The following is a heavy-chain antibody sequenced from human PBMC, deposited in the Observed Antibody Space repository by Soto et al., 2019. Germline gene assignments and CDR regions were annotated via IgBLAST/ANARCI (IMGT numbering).Heavy chain of an antibody. CDR1: GYTFASYY. D-gene: IGHD2-2*01. V-gene: IGHV1-46*01. J-gene: IGHJ6*02. CDR2: INPSGGST. CDR3: ARDCSSTSCYGAGSDYYYGMDV. Sequence: ASVKVSCKASGYTFASYYMHWVRQAPGQGREWMGIINPSGGSTSYAQKFQGRVTMTRDTSTSTVYMELSSLRSEDTAVYYCARDCSSTSCYGAGSDYYYGMDVWGQGTTVTVSS.